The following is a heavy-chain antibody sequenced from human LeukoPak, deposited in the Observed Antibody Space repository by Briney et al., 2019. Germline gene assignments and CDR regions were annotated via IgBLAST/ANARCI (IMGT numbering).Heavy chain of an antibody. D-gene: IGHD5-12*01. CDR1: GVTFSSYS. V-gene: IGHV3-23*01. CDR3: AKEVWLKGWNYYFDY. CDR2: ISGSGGST. Sequence: GGSLGLSCAASGVTFSSYSMNRVRQAPGKGLEWVSAISGSGGSTYYADSVKGRFTISRDNSKNTLYLQMNSLRAEDTAVYYCAKEVWLKGWNYYFDYWGQGTLVTVSS. J-gene: IGHJ4*02.